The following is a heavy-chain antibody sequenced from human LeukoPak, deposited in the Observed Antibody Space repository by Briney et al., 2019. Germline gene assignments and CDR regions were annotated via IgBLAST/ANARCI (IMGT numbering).Heavy chain of an antibody. V-gene: IGHV3-23*01. CDR3: AKDYDRGLSSNYFDY. J-gene: IGHJ4*02. D-gene: IGHD3-3*01. Sequence: GGSLRLSCAASGFTFSSYAMSWVRQAPGKGLGWVSAISGSGGSTYYADSVKGRFTISRDNSKNTLYLQVNSLRAEDTAVYYCAKDYDRGLSSNYFDYWGQGTLVTVSS. CDR2: ISGSGGST. CDR1: GFTFSSYA.